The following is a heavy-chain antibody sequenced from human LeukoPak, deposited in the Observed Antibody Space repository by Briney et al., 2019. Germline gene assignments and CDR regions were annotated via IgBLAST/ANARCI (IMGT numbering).Heavy chain of an antibody. CDR3: ARVRDCSSTSCHYYYYYYMDV. CDR1: GFTFDDYA. D-gene: IGHD2-2*01. V-gene: IGHV3-9*01. Sequence: GGSLRLPCAASGFTFDDYAMHWVRQAPGKGLEWVSGISRNSGSIGYADSAKGRFTISRDNAKNSLYLQMNSLRAEDTAVYYCARVRDCSSTSCHYYYYYYMDVWGKGTTVTISS. J-gene: IGHJ6*03. CDR2: ISRNSGSI.